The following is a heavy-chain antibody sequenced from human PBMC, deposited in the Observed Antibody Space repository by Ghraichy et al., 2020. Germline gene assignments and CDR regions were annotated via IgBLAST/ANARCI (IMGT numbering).Heavy chain of an antibody. CDR2: IYYSGST. CDR1: GGSISSYY. Sequence: SETLSLTCTVSGGSISSYYWSWIRQPPGKGLEWIGYIYYSGSTNYNPSLKSRVTISVDTSKNQFSLKLSSVTAADTAVYYCARVPPDSGYDPRGSFDYWGQGTLVTVSS. J-gene: IGHJ4*02. D-gene: IGHD5-12*01. V-gene: IGHV4-59*01. CDR3: ARVPPDSGYDPRGSFDY.